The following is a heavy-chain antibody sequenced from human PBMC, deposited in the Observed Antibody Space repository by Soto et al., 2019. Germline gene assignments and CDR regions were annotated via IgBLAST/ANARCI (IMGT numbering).Heavy chain of an antibody. CDR2: ICSTGTT. V-gene: IGHV4-39*01. CDR1: GGSISDTSYY. CDR3: ARHRRETGTYAQPLDY. D-gene: IGHD1-1*01. J-gene: IGHJ4*02. Sequence: SETLSLTCSVSGGSISDTSYYWGWVRQPPGKGLEWIGSICSTGTTYYIPSLKSRVTMSVDTSKNQFSLSLNSVTAADTALYFCARHRRETGTYAQPLDYWGQGTLVTVSS.